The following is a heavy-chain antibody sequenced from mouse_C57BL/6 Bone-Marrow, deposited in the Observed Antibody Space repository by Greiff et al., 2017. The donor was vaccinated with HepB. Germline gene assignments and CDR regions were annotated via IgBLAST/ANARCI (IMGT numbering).Heavy chain of an antibody. V-gene: IGHV1-64*01. Sequence: QVQLQQPGAELVKPGASVKLSCKASGYTFTSYWMHWVKQRPGQGLEWIGMIHPNSGSTNYNEKFKSKATLTVDKSSSTAYMQLSSLTSEDSAVYYCAKYSNYVDAMDYWGQGTSVTVSS. CDR1: GYTFTSYW. J-gene: IGHJ4*01. CDR3: AKYSNYVDAMDY. D-gene: IGHD2-5*01. CDR2: IHPNSGST.